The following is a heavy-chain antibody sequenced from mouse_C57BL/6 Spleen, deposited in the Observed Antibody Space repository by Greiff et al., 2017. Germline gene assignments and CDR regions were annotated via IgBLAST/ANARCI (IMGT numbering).Heavy chain of an antibody. Sequence: DVHLVESGGGLVKPGGSLKLSCAASGFTFSSYAMSWVRQTPEKRLEWVATISDGGSYTYYPDNVKGRFTISRDNAKNNLYLQMSHLKSEDTAMYYCARSDYYGSSCWYFDVWGTGTTVTVSS. J-gene: IGHJ1*03. CDR2: ISDGGSYT. V-gene: IGHV5-4*01. D-gene: IGHD1-1*01. CDR3: ARSDYYGSSCWYFDV. CDR1: GFTFSSYA.